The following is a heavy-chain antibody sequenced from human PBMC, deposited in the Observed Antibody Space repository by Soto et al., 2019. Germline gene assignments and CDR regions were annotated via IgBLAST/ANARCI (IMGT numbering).Heavy chain of an antibody. D-gene: IGHD2-2*01. CDR2: INPSGGST. V-gene: IGHV1-46*01. J-gene: IGHJ6*02. Sequence: GASVKVSCKASGYTFTSYYMHWVRQAPGQGLEWMGIINPSGGSTSYAQKFQGRVTMTRDTSTSTVYMELSSLRSEDTAVYYCARIGGNIVVVQGKGQHYGMDVWGQGTTVTVSS. CDR3: ARIGGNIVVVQGKGQHYGMDV. CDR1: GYTFTSYY.